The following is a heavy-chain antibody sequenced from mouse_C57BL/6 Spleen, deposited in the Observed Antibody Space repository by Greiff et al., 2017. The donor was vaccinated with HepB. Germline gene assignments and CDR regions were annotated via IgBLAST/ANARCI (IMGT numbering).Heavy chain of an antibody. D-gene: IGHD2-1*01. J-gene: IGHJ1*03. Sequence: QVQLQQSGAELVKPGASVKISCKASGYAFSSYWMNWVKQRPGKGLEWIGQIYPGDGDTNYNGKFKGKATLTADKSSSTAYMQLSSLTSEDAPVYFWARGGVYCGNYDWYVDVWGTGTTVTVSS. CDR1: GYAFSSYW. CDR3: ARGGVYCGNYDWYVDV. CDR2: IYPGDGDT. V-gene: IGHV1-80*01.